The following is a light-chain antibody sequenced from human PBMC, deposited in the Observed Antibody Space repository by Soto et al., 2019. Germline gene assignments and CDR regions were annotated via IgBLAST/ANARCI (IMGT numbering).Light chain of an antibody. Sequence: QSVLTQPPSVSGTPGQRVTISCSGSSSNIGNNFVYWYQHLPRAAPTLVVYSDNHRPSGVPVRFSGSKSGTSASLTISGLRSEDEATYYCATWDDSLSGFVVFGGGTQLTVL. V-gene: IGLV1-47*01. CDR2: SDN. CDR1: SSNIGNNF. J-gene: IGLJ7*01. CDR3: ATWDDSLSGFVV.